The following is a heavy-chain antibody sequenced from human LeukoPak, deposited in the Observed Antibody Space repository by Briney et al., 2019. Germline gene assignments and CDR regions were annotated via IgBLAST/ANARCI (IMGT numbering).Heavy chain of an antibody. J-gene: IGHJ6*02. D-gene: IGHD3-3*01. CDR2: ISGSGGST. CDR1: GFTFSSYA. Sequence: GGSLRLSCAASGFTFSSYAMSWVRQAPGKGLEWVSAISGSGGSTYYADSVKGRFTISRDNSKNTLYLQMNSLRAEDTAVYYCAGNTYYDFWSGPSYYGMDVWGQGTTVTVSS. V-gene: IGHV3-23*01. CDR3: AGNTYYDFWSGPSYYGMDV.